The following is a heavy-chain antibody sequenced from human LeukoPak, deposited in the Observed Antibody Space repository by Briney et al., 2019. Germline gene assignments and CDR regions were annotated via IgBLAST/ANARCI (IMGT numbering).Heavy chain of an antibody. CDR2: INAGNGNT. J-gene: IGHJ5*02. V-gene: IGHV1-3*01. D-gene: IGHD3-10*01. CDR1: GYTFTSYA. CDR3: ARDLRGMVRGVIVNWFDP. Sequence: ASVKVSCKASGYTFTSYAMHWVRQAPGQRLEWMGWINAGNGNTKYSQRFQGRVTITRDTSTSTAYMELRSLRSDDTAVYYCARDLRGMVRGVIVNWFDPWGQGTLVTVSS.